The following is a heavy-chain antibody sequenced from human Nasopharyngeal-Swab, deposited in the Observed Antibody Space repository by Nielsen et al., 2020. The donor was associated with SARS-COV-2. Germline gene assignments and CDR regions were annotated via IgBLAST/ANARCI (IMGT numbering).Heavy chain of an antibody. CDR2: ITTRGSYT. Sequence: GGSLRLSCKASGFSVTSHGMNWVRQAPGKGLEWVASITTRGSYTYYADSVQGRFTISRDNAKNAVYLQMNSLRPEDTAVYYCARDLVTGQRFDYWGQGTLVTVSS. J-gene: IGHJ4*02. CDR1: GFSVTSHG. CDR3: ARDLVTGQRFDY. V-gene: IGHV3-21*06. D-gene: IGHD2-21*02.